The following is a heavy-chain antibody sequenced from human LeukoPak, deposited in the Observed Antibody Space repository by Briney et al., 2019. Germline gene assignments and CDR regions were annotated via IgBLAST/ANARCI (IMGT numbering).Heavy chain of an antibody. J-gene: IGHJ4*02. Sequence: SETLSLTCAVYGGSFSGYYWSWIRQPPGKGLEWIGELNHSGSTNYNPSLKSRVTISVDTSKNQFSLKLSSVTAADTAVYYCARVHSSGYPDYWGQGTLVTVSS. V-gene: IGHV4-34*01. CDR1: GGSFSGYY. CDR2: LNHSGST. CDR3: ARVHSSGYPDY. D-gene: IGHD3-22*01.